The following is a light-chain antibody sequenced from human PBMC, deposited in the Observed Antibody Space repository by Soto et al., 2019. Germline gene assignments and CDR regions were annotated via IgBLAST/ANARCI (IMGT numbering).Light chain of an antibody. J-gene: IGKJ1*01. V-gene: IGKV3-20*01. CDR3: QQYGSSVKT. Sequence: EIVLTQSPGTLSLSPGERATLSCRASQSVSSNYLAWYQQKPGQAPRLLIFGASNRATDIPDRFSGSGSGTDFTLTISRLETEDFAVYFCQQYGSSVKTFGQGTKVETK. CDR1: QSVSSNY. CDR2: GAS.